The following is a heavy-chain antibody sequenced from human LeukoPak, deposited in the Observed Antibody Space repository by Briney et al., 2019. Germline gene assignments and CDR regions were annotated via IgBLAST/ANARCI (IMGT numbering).Heavy chain of an antibody. J-gene: IGHJ4*02. Sequence: PGGSLRLSCAASGFTFSSYSMNWVRQAPGKGLEWVSSISSSSGYIYYADSVKGRFTISRDNAKNSLYLQMNSLRAEDTAVYYCARRGLRGYSYGYSDYWGQGTLVTVSS. D-gene: IGHD5-18*01. CDR3: ARRGLRGYSYGYSDY. V-gene: IGHV3-21*01. CDR1: GFTFSSYS. CDR2: ISSSSGYI.